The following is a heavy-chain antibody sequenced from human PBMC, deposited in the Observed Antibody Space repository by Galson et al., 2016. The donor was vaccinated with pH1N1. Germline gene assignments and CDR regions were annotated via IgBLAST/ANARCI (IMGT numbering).Heavy chain of an antibody. Sequence: QSGAEVKKPGESLKISCKASGYSFTRYWIAWVRQVPGKGLEWVGVVNPGGSTIRYSPPFQGQVTISSDKSINTAYLQWISLKASDTATYYCGRQYDVGDYRVDAFDIWGQGTMVIVSS. V-gene: IGHV5-51*03. CDR1: GYSFTRYW. CDR3: GRQYDVGDYRVDAFDI. CDR2: VNPGGSTI. D-gene: IGHD4-17*01. J-gene: IGHJ3*02.